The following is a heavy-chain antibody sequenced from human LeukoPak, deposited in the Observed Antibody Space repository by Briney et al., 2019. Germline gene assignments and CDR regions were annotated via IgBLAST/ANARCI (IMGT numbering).Heavy chain of an antibody. V-gene: IGHV1-69*05. CDR2: IIPIFGTA. CDR3: ARDRWYSSSWYGPDAFDI. J-gene: IGHJ3*02. Sequence: GASVKVSCKASGGTFSSYAISWVRQAPGQGLEWMGGIIPIFGTANYAQKFQGRVTITTDESTSTAYMELSSLRSEDTAVYYCARDRWYSSSWYGPDAFDIWGQGTMVTVSS. D-gene: IGHD6-13*01. CDR1: GGTFSSYA.